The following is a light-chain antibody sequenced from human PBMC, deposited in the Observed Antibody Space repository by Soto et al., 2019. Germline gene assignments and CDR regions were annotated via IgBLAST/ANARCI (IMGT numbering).Light chain of an antibody. V-gene: IGKV1-5*03. Sequence: DIQMTQSPSTLSASVGDRVTITCRASQSISSWLAWYQQKPGKAPNLLIYKASSLESGVASRFSGSGSGTEFTLTVSSLQPDDFATYYCQQYDSYPLTFGGVTKVEIK. CDR1: QSISSW. CDR3: QQYDSYPLT. CDR2: KAS. J-gene: IGKJ4*01.